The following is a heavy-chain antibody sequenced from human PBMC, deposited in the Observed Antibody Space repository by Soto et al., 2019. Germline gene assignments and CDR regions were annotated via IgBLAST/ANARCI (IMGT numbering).Heavy chain of an antibody. CDR3: ATLVVPAAKGRRGYYYMDV. CDR2: ISAYNGNT. Sequence: GASVKVSCKASGYTVTSYGISWVRQAPGQGLEWMGWISAYNGNTNYAQKLQGRVTMTTDTSTSTAYMELRSLRSDDTAVYYCATLVVPAAKGRRGYYYMDVWGKGTTVTVSS. D-gene: IGHD2-2*01. J-gene: IGHJ6*03. CDR1: GYTVTSYG. V-gene: IGHV1-18*01.